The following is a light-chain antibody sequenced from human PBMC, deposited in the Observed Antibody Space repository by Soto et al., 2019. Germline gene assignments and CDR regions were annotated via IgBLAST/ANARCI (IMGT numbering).Light chain of an antibody. Sequence: EIVMTQSPATLSVSPGERATLSCRASQSVSSNLAWYQQKPGRAPRLLIYGASTRVTGVPARFSGSGSGTEFTLTISSLQSEDFAVYYWQQYKNWPPWAFGQGTKVEIK. V-gene: IGKV3-15*01. CDR3: QQYKNWPPWA. J-gene: IGKJ1*01. CDR2: GAS. CDR1: QSVSSN.